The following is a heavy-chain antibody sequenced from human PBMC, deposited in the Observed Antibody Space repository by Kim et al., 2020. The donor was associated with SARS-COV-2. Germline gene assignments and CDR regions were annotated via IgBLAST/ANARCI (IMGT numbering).Heavy chain of an antibody. CDR2: HDGTT. Sequence: HDGTTYQNPSLKSRVTMSMGTPKNQFSLKLTFMTAADTAVYFCARGRFGDLWGQGTLVTVSS. J-gene: IGHJ5*02. D-gene: IGHD3-10*01. V-gene: IGHV4-30-2*04. CDR3: ARGRFGDL.